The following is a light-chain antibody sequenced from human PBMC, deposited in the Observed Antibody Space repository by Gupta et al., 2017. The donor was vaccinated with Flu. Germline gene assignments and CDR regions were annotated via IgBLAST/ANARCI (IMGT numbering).Light chain of an antibody. V-gene: IGLV1-44*01. CDR2: DNN. Sequence: TISCYGSSSNIGTNAVHWYQQVPGKAPNLLLYDNNQRPSGVPDRFSVSKSGTAASLAISGLQAEEEADYYCAAWDDSLNGKYVFGTGTEVTVL. CDR3: AAWDDSLNGKYV. J-gene: IGLJ1*01. CDR1: SSNIGTNA.